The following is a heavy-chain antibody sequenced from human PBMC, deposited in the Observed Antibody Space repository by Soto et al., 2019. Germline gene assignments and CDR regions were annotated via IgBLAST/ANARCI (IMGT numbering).Heavy chain of an antibody. CDR2: INHSGST. D-gene: IGHD6-6*01. Sequence: PSETLSLTCAVYGGSFSDYYWSWIRQPPGKGLEWIGEINHSGSTNYNPSLKSRVTISVDTSKNQFSLKVTSVTAADTAVYYCARLEYSSSSTFFDYWGQGTLVTVSS. J-gene: IGHJ4*02. CDR3: ARLEYSSSSTFFDY. CDR1: GGSFSDYY. V-gene: IGHV4-34*01.